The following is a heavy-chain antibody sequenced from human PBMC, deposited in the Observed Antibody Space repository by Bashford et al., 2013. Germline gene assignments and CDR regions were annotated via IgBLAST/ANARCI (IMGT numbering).Heavy chain of an antibody. J-gene: IGHJ4*02. Sequence: GSLRLSCAGSGFRFNDYHMSWMRQAPGKGLEWLSYISSSGTTIYYADSVRGRFTISRDNSENTVFLQMKSLRGEDTGVYYCAKRGDYSERGTYFIGYYLDYWGQGTLVTVSS. CDR2: ISSSGTTI. CDR3: AKRGDYSERGTYFIGYYLDY. V-gene: IGHV3-11*04. CDR1: GFRFNDYH. D-gene: IGHD3-22*01.